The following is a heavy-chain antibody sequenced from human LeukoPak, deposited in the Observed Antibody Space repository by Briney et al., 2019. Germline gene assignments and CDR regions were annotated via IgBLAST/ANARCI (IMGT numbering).Heavy chain of an antibody. CDR3: ARDQTRYSKGGFDP. D-gene: IGHD2-15*01. CDR1: GFTFSSYS. CDR2: ISSSSSYI. V-gene: IGHV3-21*01. Sequence: RPGGSLRLSCAASGFTFSSYSMNWVRQAPGKGLEWVSSISSSSSYIYYADSVKGRFTISRDNAKNSLYLQMNSLRAEDTAVYYCARDQTRYSKGGFDPWGQGTLVTVSS. J-gene: IGHJ5*02.